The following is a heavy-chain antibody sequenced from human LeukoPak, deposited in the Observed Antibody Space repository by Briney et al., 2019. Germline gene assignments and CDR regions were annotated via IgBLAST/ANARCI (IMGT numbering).Heavy chain of an antibody. V-gene: IGHV4-4*07. D-gene: IGHD1-26*01. CDR1: GDSISNYF. CDR2: IYTSGST. Sequence: SETLSLTCTVSGDSISNYFWSWIRQPAGKGLEWIGRIYTSGSTNYNPSLKSRVTMSVDTSKNQFSLKLTSVTAADTAVYYCARWGSGSHYRVLDYWGQGTLVTVSS. J-gene: IGHJ4*02. CDR3: ARWGSGSHYRVLDY.